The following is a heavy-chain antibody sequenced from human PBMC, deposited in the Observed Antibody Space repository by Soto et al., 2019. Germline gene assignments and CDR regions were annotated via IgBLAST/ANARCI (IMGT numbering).Heavy chain of an antibody. J-gene: IGHJ6*02. CDR2: ISYDGSNK. D-gene: IGHD6-19*01. V-gene: IGHV3-30-3*01. Sequence: QVQLVESGGGVVQPGRSLRLSCAASGFTFSSYAMHWVRQAPGKGLEWVAVISYDGSNKYYADSVKGRFTISRDNSKNTLYLQMNSLRAEDTAVYYCARGQWLVGLYCGLDVWGQGTKVTVSS. CDR3: ARGQWLVGLYCGLDV. CDR1: GFTFSSYA.